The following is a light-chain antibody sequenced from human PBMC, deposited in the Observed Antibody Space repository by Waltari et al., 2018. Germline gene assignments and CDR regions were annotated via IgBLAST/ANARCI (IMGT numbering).Light chain of an antibody. CDR2: RNN. J-gene: IGLJ1*01. Sequence: QSVLTQPPSAPETPGQRVTISCSGSHSNLGSNYLYWYQQLPGSAPKLLIYRNNLRPSGVPDRFSASKYGTLASLVISGLRSEDEGVYYCASWDESHYVFGGGTTVTVL. CDR3: ASWDESHYV. CDR1: HSNLGSNY. V-gene: IGLV1-47*01.